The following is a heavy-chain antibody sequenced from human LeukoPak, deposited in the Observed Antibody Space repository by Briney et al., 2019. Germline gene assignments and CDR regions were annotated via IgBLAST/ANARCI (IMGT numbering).Heavy chain of an antibody. CDR1: GGTFSSYA. CDR3: ARGSSYGFSMGY. V-gene: IGHV1-69*06. D-gene: IGHD3-16*01. J-gene: IGHJ4*02. Sequence: SVKVSCKASGGTFSSYAISWVRQAPGQGLEWMGGIIPIFGTANYAQKFQGRVTITEDTSTSTAYMELRSLRSDDTAVYYCARGSSYGFSMGYWGQGTLVTVSS. CDR2: IIPIFGTA.